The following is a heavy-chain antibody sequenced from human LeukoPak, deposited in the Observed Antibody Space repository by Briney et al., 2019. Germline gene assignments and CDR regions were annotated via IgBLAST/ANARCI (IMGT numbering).Heavy chain of an antibody. V-gene: IGHV3-7*01. CDR2: VKKDASEK. D-gene: IGHD5-12*01. J-gene: IGHJ6*03. Sequence: GGSLRLSCAASGFTFSNNWMTWVRQAPGKGLEWVASVKKDASEKYYVDSVKGRFTVSRDSAKNSLYLEMSSLRVEDTAVYYCVRAFGGYDSQRFYYNMDVWGKGTTVTVSS. CDR1: GFTFSNNW. CDR3: VRAFGGYDSQRFYYNMDV.